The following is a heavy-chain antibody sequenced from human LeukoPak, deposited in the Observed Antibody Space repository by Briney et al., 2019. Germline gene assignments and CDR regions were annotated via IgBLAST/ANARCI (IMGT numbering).Heavy chain of an antibody. CDR1: GGTFSSYA. V-gene: IGHV1-69*13. Sequence: SVKVSCKASGGTFSSYAISWVRQAPGQGREWMGGITPIFGTANYAQKFQGRVTITADESTSTAYMELSSLRSEDTAVYYCARDHTSWFDPWGQGTLVTVSS. CDR2: ITPIFGTA. CDR3: ARDHTSWFDP. J-gene: IGHJ5*02. D-gene: IGHD1-26*01.